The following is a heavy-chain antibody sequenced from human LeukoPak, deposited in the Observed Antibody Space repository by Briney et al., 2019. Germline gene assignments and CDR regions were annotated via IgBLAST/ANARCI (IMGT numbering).Heavy chain of an antibody. CDR3: VSPMIRGVTTYFDF. CDR2: ISSSGSYI. D-gene: IGHD3-10*01. CDR1: RFTFSSYS. J-gene: IGHJ4*02. Sequence: GGSLRLSCAASRFTFSSYSMNWVRQAPGKGLEWVSSISSSGSYIYYADSVKGRFTISRDNAKNSLYLQMNSLRAEDTAVYYCVSPMIRGVTTYFDFWGQGTLVTVSS. V-gene: IGHV3-21*01.